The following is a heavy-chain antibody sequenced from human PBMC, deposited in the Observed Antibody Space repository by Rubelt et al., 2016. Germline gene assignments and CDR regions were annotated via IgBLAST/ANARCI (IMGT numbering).Heavy chain of an antibody. CDR1: GGSISSSSYY. V-gene: IGHV4-39*01. Sequence: QPQLQESGPGLVKPSETLSLTCTVSGGSISSSSYYWGWIRQPPGRGLEWIGSIYYSWSTLYNPSLKSRVTISVDTSKNQFSLKLSSVTAADTAVYYCARCPYYYGSGRLNWFDPWGQGTLVTVSS. D-gene: IGHD3-10*01. CDR2: IYYSWST. CDR3: ARCPYYYGSGRLNWFDP. J-gene: IGHJ5*02.